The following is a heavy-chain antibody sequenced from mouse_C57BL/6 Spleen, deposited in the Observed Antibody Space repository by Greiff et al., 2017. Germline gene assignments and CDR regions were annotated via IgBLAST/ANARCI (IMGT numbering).Heavy chain of an antibody. D-gene: IGHD1-1*01. CDR1: GYTFTSYW. J-gene: IGHJ4*01. CDR3: ARREYGSSYAMDD. Sequence: QVHVKQPGAELVKPGASVKLSCKASGYTFTSYWMQWVKQRPGQGLEWIGEIDPSDSYTNYNQKFKGKATLTVDTSSSTAYLQLSSLTSEDAAVYYCARREYGSSYAMDDWGQGTSVTVSS. CDR2: IDPSDSYT. V-gene: IGHV1-50*01.